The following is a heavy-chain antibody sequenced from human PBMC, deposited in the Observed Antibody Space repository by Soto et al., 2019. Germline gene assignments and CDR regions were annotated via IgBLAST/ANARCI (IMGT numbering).Heavy chain of an antibody. Sequence: LRLSCAASGFTFSSYAMHWVRQAPGKGLEWVAVISQDGSDKHYVDSVKGRFTISRDNSKNTLYLQVNSLRAEDTAVYYCALGGIVVTGNWFDPWGQGILVTVSS. CDR2: ISQDGSDK. D-gene: IGHD3-22*01. V-gene: IGHV3-30*03. CDR3: ALGGIVVTGNWFDP. J-gene: IGHJ5*02. CDR1: GFTFSSYA.